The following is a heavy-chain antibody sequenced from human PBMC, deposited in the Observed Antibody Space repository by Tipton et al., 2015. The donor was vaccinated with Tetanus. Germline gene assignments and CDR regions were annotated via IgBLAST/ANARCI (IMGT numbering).Heavy chain of an antibody. V-gene: IGHV3-7*01. D-gene: IGHD2-21*01. Sequence: SLRLSCAASGFTFSRTWMTWVRQTPGKGLEWVANIKPDGGEKYYVDSVKGRFTISRDNAKKSLYLQMSSLRAADTAVYYCAKTHPQGVSDCDYWSRETLVTVSS. CDR2: IKPDGGEK. CDR3: AKTHPQGVSDCDY. CDR1: GFTFSRTW. J-gene: IGHJ4*01.